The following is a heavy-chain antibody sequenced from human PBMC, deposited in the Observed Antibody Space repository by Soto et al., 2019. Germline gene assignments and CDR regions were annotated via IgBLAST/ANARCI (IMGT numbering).Heavy chain of an antibody. Sequence: SVKVSCKASGGTFSSYAISCVRQAPGQGLEWMGGIIPIFGTANYAQKFQGRVTITADESTSTAYMELSSLRSEDTAVYYCARGGQNNSSLSRSAYYYYGMYFWGRRTAVTVSS. J-gene: IGHJ6*02. D-gene: IGHD6-6*01. CDR3: ARGGQNNSSLSRSAYYYYGMYF. V-gene: IGHV1-69*13. CDR2: IIPIFGTA. CDR1: GGTFSSYA.